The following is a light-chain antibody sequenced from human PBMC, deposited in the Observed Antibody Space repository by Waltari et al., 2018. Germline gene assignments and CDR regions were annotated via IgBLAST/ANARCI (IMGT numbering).Light chain of an antibody. Sequence: QSALTQPRSVSGSPGQSVTISCTGTNSDVGGYDFVSWYQQYPGKAPKLIIYDVYKRPPGVPDRFPGSKSGNTASLSISGLLNEDEADFYCCSYAGADSSVLFGGGTTLTVL. CDR2: DVY. CDR3: CSYAGADSSVL. CDR1: NSDVGGYDF. J-gene: IGLJ2*01. V-gene: IGLV2-11*01.